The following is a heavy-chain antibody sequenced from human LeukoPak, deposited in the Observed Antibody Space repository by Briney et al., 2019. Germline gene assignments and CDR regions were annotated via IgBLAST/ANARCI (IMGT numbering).Heavy chain of an antibody. Sequence: GGSLRLSCAASGFTFSSYAMSWVRQAPGKGLEWVSAISGSGGSTYYADSVKGRFTISRDNSKNTLYLQMNSLRAEDTAVYYCAVQFGELFGPPSPFGYWGQGTLVTVSS. CDR2: ISGSGGST. CDR3: AVQFGELFGPPSPFGY. D-gene: IGHD3-10*01. J-gene: IGHJ4*02. CDR1: GFTFSSYA. V-gene: IGHV3-23*01.